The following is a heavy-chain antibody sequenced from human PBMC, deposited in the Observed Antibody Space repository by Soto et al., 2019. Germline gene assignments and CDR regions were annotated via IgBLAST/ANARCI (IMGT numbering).Heavy chain of an antibody. CDR1: GYTFTSYD. V-gene: IGHV1-2*04. CDR2: INPNSGST. J-gene: IGHJ6*02. Sequence: GASVKVSCKASGYTFTSYDINWVRQAPGQGLEWMGWINPNSGSTNYAQKFQGWVTMTRDTSISTAYMELSRLRSDDTAVYYCARDMAAAGTFYYYGMDVWGQGTTVTVSS. CDR3: ARDMAAAGTFYYYGMDV. D-gene: IGHD6-13*01.